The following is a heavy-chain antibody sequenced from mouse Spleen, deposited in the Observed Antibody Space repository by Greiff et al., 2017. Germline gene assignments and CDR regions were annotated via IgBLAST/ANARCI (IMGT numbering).Heavy chain of an antibody. CDR1: GYTFTSYD. V-gene: IGHV1-85*01. J-gene: IGHJ2*01. CDR2: IYPRDGST. D-gene: IGHD1-1*01. Sequence: QVQLKQSGPELVKPGASVKLSCKASGYTFTSYDINWVKQRPGQGLEWIGWIYPRDGSTKYNEKFKGKATLTVDTSSSTAYMELHSLTSEDSAVYFCARSSITTVVAHFDYWGQGTTLTVSS. CDR3: ARSSITTVVAHFDY.